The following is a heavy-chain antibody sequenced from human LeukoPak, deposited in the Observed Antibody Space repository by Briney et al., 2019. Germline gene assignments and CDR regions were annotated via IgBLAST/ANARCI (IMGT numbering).Heavy chain of an antibody. CDR1: GFTFDDYA. V-gene: IGHV3-9*01. J-gene: IGHJ4*02. CDR3: AKDTNSGYCSSTSCYGTWSYFDY. D-gene: IGHD2-2*03. Sequence: GGSLRLSCAASGFTFDDYAMHWVRQAPGKGLEWVSGISWNSGSIGYADSVKGRFTISRDNAKNSLYLQMNSLRAEDTALYYCAKDTNSGYCSSTSCYGTWSYFDYWGQGTLVTVSS. CDR2: ISWNSGSI.